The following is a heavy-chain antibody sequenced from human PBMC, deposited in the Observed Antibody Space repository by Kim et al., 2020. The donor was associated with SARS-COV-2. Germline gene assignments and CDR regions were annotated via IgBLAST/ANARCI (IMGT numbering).Heavy chain of an antibody. CDR2: IDPSDSYT. Sequence: GESLKISCKGSGYSFTSYWISWVRQMPGKGLEWMGRIDPSDSYTNYSPSFQGHVTLPADKSISTAYLQWSSLKASDTAMYYCARHRIAVAGQGEVLDYYYYGTDVRGQGTTVTVSS. CDR1: GYSFTSYW. CDR3: ARHRIAVAGQGEVLDYYYYGTDV. V-gene: IGHV5-10-1*01. J-gene: IGHJ6*02. D-gene: IGHD6-19*01.